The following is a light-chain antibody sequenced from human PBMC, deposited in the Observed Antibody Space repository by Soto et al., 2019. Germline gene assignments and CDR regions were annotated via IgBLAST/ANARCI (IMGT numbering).Light chain of an antibody. CDR2: GAS. J-gene: IGKJ1*01. CDR1: QSVSSSY. CDR3: QQYGSSPRT. V-gene: IGKV3-20*01. Sequence: EIVLTQSPCTLSLSPGERATLSCRASQSVSSSYLAWYQQKPGQAPRLLIYGASSRATGIPDRFSGSGSGTDFTLIIIRLEPEDFAVYYCQQYGSSPRTFCQGTKVDI.